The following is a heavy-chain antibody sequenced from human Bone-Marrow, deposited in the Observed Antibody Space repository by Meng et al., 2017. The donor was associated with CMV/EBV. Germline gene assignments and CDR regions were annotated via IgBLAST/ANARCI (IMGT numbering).Heavy chain of an antibody. J-gene: IGHJ4*02. V-gene: IGHV4-34*01. CDR1: GGSFSGYY. Sequence: GSLRLSCAVYGGSFSGYYWSWIRQPPGKGLEWIGEINHSGSTNYNPSLKSRVTISVDTSKNQFSLKLSSVTAAVTAVYYCARGTRGGANWFVDYWGQGTLVTVSS. CDR3: ARGTRGGANWFVDY. D-gene: IGHD1-1*01. CDR2: INHSGST.